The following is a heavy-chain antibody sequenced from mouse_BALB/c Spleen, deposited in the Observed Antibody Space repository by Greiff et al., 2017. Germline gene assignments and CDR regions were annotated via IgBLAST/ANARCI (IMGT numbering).Heavy chain of an antibody. D-gene: IGHD1-1*01. CDR3: ARLRYGSSFDY. V-gene: IGHV1-82*01. J-gene: IGHJ2*01. Sequence: QVQLQQSGPELVKPGASVKISCKASGYAFSSSWMNWVKQRPGQGLEWIGRIYPGDGDTNYNGKFKGKATLTADKSSSTAYMQLSSLTSVDSAVYFCARLRYGSSFDYWGQGTTLTVSS. CDR2: IYPGDGDT. CDR1: GYAFSSSW.